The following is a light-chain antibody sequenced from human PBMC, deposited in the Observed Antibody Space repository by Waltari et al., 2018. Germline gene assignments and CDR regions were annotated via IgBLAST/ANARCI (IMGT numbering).Light chain of an antibody. CDR2: DSS. V-gene: IGKV3-11*01. CDR1: PSISSY. Sequence: EIVLTQSPATLSLFPGARATLSSRASPSISSYLGWYQQKPGQAPRLLIYDSSNRATGIPARFSGSGSGTDFTLTISSLEPEDFAVYYCQHRSNWPLTFGGGTKVEIK. J-gene: IGKJ4*01. CDR3: QHRSNWPLT.